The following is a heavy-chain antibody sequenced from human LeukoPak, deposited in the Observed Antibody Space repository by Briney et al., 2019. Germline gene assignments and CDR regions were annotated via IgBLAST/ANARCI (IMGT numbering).Heavy chain of an antibody. CDR1: GYTFTSYD. J-gene: IGHJ5*02. V-gene: IGHV1-8*01. D-gene: IGHD1-26*01. CDR3: ARRLFGDGYSGSHRNSWFDP. Sequence: ASVKVSCKASGYTFTSYDVHWVRQATGQGLEWMGWLNPNSGNTGYSQKFQGRVTMTRNTSITTAYMELSSLRSEDTAVYYYARRLFGDGYSGSHRNSWFDPWGQGTLVTVSS. CDR2: LNPNSGNT.